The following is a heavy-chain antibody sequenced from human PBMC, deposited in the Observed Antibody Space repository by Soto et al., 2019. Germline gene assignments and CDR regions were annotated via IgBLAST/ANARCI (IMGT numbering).Heavy chain of an antibody. V-gene: IGHV1-69*02. J-gene: IGHJ4*02. CDR3: XXXXILTGYRVDY. CDR2: IIPILGIA. Sequence: QVQLVQSGAEVKKPGSSVKVSCKASGGTFGSYTISWVRQAPGQGLEWMGRIIPILGIANYAQNFQGRVTITADKSTXXXXXXXXXXXXXXXXXXXXXXXXILTGYRVDYWGQGTLATVSS. D-gene: IGHD3-9*01. CDR1: GGTFGSYT.